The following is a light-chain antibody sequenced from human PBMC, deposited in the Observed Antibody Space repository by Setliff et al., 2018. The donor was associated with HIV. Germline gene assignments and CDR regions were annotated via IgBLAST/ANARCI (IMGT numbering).Light chain of an antibody. Sequence: QSALTQSSSVSGTPGQRVTISCSGRSSNIGSNTVNWYQQLPGAAPKLLIYNNNQRPSGVPDRFSGSKSGTSASLAISGLQSEDEADYYCAAWDDSLNGLWVFGGGTK. CDR2: NNN. CDR1: SSNIGSNT. V-gene: IGLV1-44*01. CDR3: AAWDDSLNGLWV. J-gene: IGLJ3*02.